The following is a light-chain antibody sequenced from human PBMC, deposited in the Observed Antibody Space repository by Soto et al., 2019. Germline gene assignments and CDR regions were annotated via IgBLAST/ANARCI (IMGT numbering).Light chain of an antibody. CDR3: QQRSDWPPLT. J-gene: IGKJ4*01. CDR2: GAS. CDR1: QSVSNY. Sequence: EIVLTQSPATLSLSPGERVTLSCRASQSVSNYLAWYQQKPGQAPRLLIYGASNRATGIPARFSGSGTGTDFTLTISSLEPEDFAIYYCQQRSDWPPLTFGGGTKVEI. V-gene: IGKV3-11*01.